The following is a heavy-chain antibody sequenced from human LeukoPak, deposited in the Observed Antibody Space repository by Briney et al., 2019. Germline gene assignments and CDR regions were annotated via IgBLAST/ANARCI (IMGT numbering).Heavy chain of an antibody. CDR2: INHSGST. CDR3: ARLGYCSSTSCYTAGEFDI. CDR1: GGSFSGYY. V-gene: IGHV4-34*01. D-gene: IGHD2-2*02. Sequence: PSETLSLTCAVYGGSFSGYYWSWIRQPPGKGLEWIGEINHSGSTNYNPSLKSRVTISVDTSKNQFSLKLSSVTAADTAVYYCARLGYCSSTSCYTAGEFDIWGQGTIVTVSS. J-gene: IGHJ3*02.